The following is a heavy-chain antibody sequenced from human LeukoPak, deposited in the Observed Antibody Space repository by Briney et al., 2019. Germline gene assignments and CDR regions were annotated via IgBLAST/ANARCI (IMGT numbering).Heavy chain of an antibody. J-gene: IGHJ5*02. D-gene: IGHD3-10*01. V-gene: IGHV4-34*01. CDR2: INHSGST. Sequence: SETLSLTCAVYGGSFSGYYWSWIRQPPGKGLEWIGEINHSGSTNYNPSLKSRVTISVDTSKTQFSLKLSSVTAADTAVYYCARANGLSRRPPTGTKNWFDPWGQGTLVTVSS. CDR3: ARANGLSRRPPTGTKNWFDP. CDR1: GGSFSGYY.